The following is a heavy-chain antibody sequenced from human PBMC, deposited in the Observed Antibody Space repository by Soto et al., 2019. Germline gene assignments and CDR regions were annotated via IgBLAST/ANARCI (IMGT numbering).Heavy chain of an antibody. CDR2: FDPEDGET. CDR3: ATVRGRYYYDSSGYYLAY. J-gene: IGHJ4*02. Sequence: ASVKVSCKVSGYTLTELSMHWVRQAPGKGLEWMGGFDPEDGETIYAQKFQGRVTMTEDTSTDTAYMELSSLRSEDTAVYYCATVRGRYYYDSSGYYLAYWGQGTLVTVSS. CDR1: GYTLTELS. D-gene: IGHD3-22*01. V-gene: IGHV1-24*01.